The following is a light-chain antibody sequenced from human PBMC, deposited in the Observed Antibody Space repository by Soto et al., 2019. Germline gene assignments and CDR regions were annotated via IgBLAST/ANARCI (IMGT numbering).Light chain of an antibody. CDR1: QRISSW. J-gene: IGKJ1*01. CDR3: QQYYTYWT. V-gene: IGKV1-5*03. CDR2: KAS. Sequence: DSQVTQRASTLFAAVGDRFTISCRASQRISSWLAWYQHKPGKAPKLLIQKASTLATDVPSRFSGSGSGTDFTLTISSLHPDDFATYYCQQYYTYWTFGQGTKVDIK.